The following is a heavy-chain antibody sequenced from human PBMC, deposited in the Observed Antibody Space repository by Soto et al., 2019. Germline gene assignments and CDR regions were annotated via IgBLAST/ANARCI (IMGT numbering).Heavy chain of an antibody. D-gene: IGHD3-22*01. Sequence: ASVKVSCKASGYTFTSYGISWVRQAPRQGLEWMGWISAYNGNTNYAQKLQGRVTMTTDTSTSTAYMELRSLRSDDTAVYYCARLDYYDSSGYYYDYWGQGTLVTVSS. J-gene: IGHJ4*02. CDR1: GYTFTSYG. V-gene: IGHV1-18*04. CDR3: ARLDYYDSSGYYYDY. CDR2: ISAYNGNT.